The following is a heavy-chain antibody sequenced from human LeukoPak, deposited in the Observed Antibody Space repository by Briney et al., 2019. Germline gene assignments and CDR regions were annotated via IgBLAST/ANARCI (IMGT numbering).Heavy chain of an antibody. CDR3: ARVLVGDYVNFDY. V-gene: IGHV4-59*01. CDR1: GGPISNYY. CDR2: LYYSGDP. D-gene: IGHD4-17*01. J-gene: IGHJ4*02. Sequence: SETLSLICSVSGGPISNYYWSWIRQPPGEGLVDIGFLYYSGDPRYSPSLQRRVTISVDTTKNQFSLKLSSVTAADTAVYYCARVLVGDYVNFDYWGQGTLVTVSS.